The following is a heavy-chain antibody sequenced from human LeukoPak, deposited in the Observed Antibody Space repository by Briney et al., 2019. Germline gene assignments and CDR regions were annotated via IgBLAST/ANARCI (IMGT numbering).Heavy chain of an antibody. D-gene: IGHD2-2*01. CDR1: GFTFSSYS. Sequence: GGSLRLSCAASGFTFSSYSMNWVRQAPGKGLEWVSSISSSSSYIYYADSVKGRFTISRDNAKNSLYLQMNSLRAEDPAVYYCARDLANQLDDYWGQGTLVTVSS. J-gene: IGHJ4*02. CDR2: ISSSSSYI. CDR3: ARDLANQLDDY. V-gene: IGHV3-21*01.